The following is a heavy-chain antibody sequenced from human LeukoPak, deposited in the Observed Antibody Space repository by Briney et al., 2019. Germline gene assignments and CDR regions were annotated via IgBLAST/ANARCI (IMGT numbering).Heavy chain of an antibody. CDR2: IYSGGST. Sequence: GGSLRLSCAASGFTVSSNYMSWVRHAPGTGLECVSVIYSGGSTYYADSVKGRFTISRDNSKNTLYLQMNSLRAEDTAVYYCASGSGSYRTPYYYMDVWGTGTTVTVSS. CDR1: GFTVSSNY. V-gene: IGHV3-53*01. CDR3: ASGSGSYRTPYYYMDV. J-gene: IGHJ6*03. D-gene: IGHD3-10*01.